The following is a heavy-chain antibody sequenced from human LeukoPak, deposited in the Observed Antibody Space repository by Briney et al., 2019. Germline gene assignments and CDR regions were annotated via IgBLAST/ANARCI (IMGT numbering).Heavy chain of an antibody. CDR3: AREGGIAPRPWFDP. Sequence: PSETLSLTCTVSGGSISSGSYYWSWIPQPAGKGLEWIGRIYTSGSTNYNPSLKSRVTISVDTSKNQFSLKLSSVTAADTAVYYCAREGGIAPRPWFDPWGQGTLVTVSS. V-gene: IGHV4-61*02. J-gene: IGHJ5*02. D-gene: IGHD6-6*01. CDR1: GGSISSGSYY. CDR2: IYTSGST.